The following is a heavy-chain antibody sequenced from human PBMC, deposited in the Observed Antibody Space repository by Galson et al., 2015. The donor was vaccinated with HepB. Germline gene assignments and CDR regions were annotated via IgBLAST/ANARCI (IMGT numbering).Heavy chain of an antibody. CDR2: IYYSGST. CDR1: GGSISIYY. V-gene: IGHV4-59*12. J-gene: IGHJ4*02. CDR3: ARDGWRSGYGSGASL. Sequence: SETLSLTCTVSGGSISIYYWSWTRQPPGRGLEWIGYIYYSGSTNYNPSLKSRVTISVDTSKNQFSLKLSSVTAADTAVYYCARDGWRSGYGSGASLWSQGTLVTVSS. D-gene: IGHD3-10*01.